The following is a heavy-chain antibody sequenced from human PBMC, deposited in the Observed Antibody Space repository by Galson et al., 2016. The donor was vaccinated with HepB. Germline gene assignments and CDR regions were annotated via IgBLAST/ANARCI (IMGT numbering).Heavy chain of an antibody. CDR2: INSDGSST. D-gene: IGHD1-26*01. CDR3: ASIRVGATLVGAFDI. Sequence: SLRLSCAASGFSINTYWMHWVRQAPGKGLVWVSRINSDGSSTNYADSAKGRFTISRDNAKNTLYPQMNSLGAEDTAVYYCASIRVGATLVGAFDIWGQGTMVTVSS. V-gene: IGHV3-74*01. CDR1: GFSINTYW. J-gene: IGHJ3*02.